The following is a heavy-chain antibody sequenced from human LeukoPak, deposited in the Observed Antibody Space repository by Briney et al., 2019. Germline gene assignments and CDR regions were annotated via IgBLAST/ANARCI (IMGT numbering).Heavy chain of an antibody. V-gene: IGHV1-2*02. J-gene: IGHJ4*02. D-gene: IGHD3-10*01. CDR2: INPNSGGT. CDR3: ARDLPDTMVRGIDY. CDR1: GYIFTGYY. Sequence: GASVKVSCKASGYIFTGYYMHWVRQAPGQGLEWMGWINPNSGGTNYAQKFQGRVTMTRDTSISTAYMELSRLRSDDTAVYYCARDLPDTMVRGIDYWGQGTLVTVSS.